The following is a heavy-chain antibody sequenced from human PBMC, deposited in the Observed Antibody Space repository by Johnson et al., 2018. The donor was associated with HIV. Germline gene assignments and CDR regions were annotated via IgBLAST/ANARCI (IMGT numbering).Heavy chain of an antibody. CDR1: GFTFDDYA. J-gene: IGHJ3*02. CDR2: ISWNSGSI. CDR3: AKDIGRWLQILDAFDI. Sequence: VQLVESGGGLVKPGGSLRLSCAASGFTFDDYAMHWIRQAPGKGLEWVSGISWNSGSIGYADSVKGRFTISRDNAKNSLYLQMNSLRAEDTALYYCAKDIGRWLQILDAFDIWGQGTMVTVSS. D-gene: IGHD5-24*01. V-gene: IGHV3-9*01.